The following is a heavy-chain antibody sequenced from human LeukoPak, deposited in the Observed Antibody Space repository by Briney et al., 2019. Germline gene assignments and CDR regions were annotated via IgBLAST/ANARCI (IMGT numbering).Heavy chain of an antibody. D-gene: IGHD3-10*01. Sequence: SGGSLRLSCAASGFTFSSYGMHWVRQAPGKGLEWVAVISYDGSNKYYADSVKGRFTISRDNSKNTLYLQMNSLRAEDTAVYYCAKDYSTYYYGSGSYSDYYYYGMDVWGQGTTVTVSS. CDR3: AKDYSTYYYGSGSYSDYYYYGMDV. CDR2: ISYDGSNK. J-gene: IGHJ6*02. CDR1: GFTFSSYG. V-gene: IGHV3-30*18.